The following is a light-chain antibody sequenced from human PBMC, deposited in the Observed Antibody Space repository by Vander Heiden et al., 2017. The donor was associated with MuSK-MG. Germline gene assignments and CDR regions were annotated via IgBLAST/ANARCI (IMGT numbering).Light chain of an antibody. CDR2: KAS. CDR1: QSISSW. CDR3: QQYYSYSHT. Sequence: MRVAQAPSTLSASVGDRVTITCRASQSISSWLAWYQQKPGKAPKLLIYKASSLESGVPSRLRASAPGTEFTLTITSLQPDAFATSDCQQYYSYSHTFGQGTKLEIK. J-gene: IGKJ2*01. V-gene: IGKV1-5*03.